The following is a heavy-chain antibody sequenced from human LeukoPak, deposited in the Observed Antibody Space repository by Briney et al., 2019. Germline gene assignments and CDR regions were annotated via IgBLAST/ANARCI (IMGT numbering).Heavy chain of an antibody. Sequence: ASVKVSCKASGYTFTSYGISWVRQAHGQGLEWMGWISAYNGNTHYAQMVQGRVTMTRDTSTSTAYMELRSLRSEDTAVYYCARAQGSYYHYYMDVWGKGTTVTVSS. D-gene: IGHD1-26*01. J-gene: IGHJ6*03. CDR2: ISAYNGNT. CDR1: GYTFTSYG. CDR3: ARAQGSYYHYYMDV. V-gene: IGHV1-18*01.